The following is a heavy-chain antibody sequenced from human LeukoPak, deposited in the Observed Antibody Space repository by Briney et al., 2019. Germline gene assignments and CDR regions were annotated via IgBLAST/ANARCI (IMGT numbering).Heavy chain of an antibody. CDR3: AKASWRYGDFDYYYYMDV. D-gene: IGHD4-17*01. Sequence: PGGSLRLSCAASGFTFSSYGMSWVRQAPGKGLEWVSDIRGSGGSTYYADSVKGRFTISRDNSKNTLYLQMNSLRAEDTAVYYCAKASWRYGDFDYYYYMDVWGKGTTVTISS. CDR2: IRGSGGST. J-gene: IGHJ6*03. V-gene: IGHV3-23*01. CDR1: GFTFSSYG.